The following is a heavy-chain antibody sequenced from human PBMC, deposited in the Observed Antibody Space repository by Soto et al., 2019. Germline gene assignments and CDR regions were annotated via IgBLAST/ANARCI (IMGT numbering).Heavy chain of an antibody. D-gene: IGHD6-19*01. V-gene: IGHV1-8*01. Sequence: QVQLVQSGAEVKKPGASVKVSCKASGYTFTSYDINWVRQATGQGLEWMGWMNPNSGNTGYAQKFQGRVTMTRNTSRSTAYTERSSLKSEDTAMYYCARERTGAGVDYWGQGTLVTVSS. CDR1: GYTFTSYD. CDR2: MNPNSGNT. CDR3: ARERTGAGVDY. J-gene: IGHJ4*02.